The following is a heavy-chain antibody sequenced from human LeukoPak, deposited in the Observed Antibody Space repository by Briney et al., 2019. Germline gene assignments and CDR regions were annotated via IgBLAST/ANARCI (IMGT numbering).Heavy chain of an antibody. J-gene: IGHJ6*02. CDR3: AGGAGVYYYGMDV. CDR1: GFTFSNYG. Sequence: GGSLRLSCAASGFTFSNYGLSWVRQAPGKGLEWVSAISGGGSATYYADSVKGRFTISRDNSKNTLFPQMNTLRADDTAVYYCAGGAGVYYYGMDVWGQGTSVTVSS. CDR2: ISGGGSAT. V-gene: IGHV3-23*01.